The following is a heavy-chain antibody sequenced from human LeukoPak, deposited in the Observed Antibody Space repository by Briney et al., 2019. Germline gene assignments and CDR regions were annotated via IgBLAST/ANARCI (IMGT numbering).Heavy chain of an antibody. J-gene: IGHJ5*02. CDR1: GVSISSYY. Sequence: PSETLSLTCTVSGVSISSYYWSWIRQPPGKGLEWIGYIYYSGSTNYNPSLKSRVTISVDTSKNQFSLKLSSVTAADTAVYYCARGTRDYYDSSGYPYNWFDPWGQGTLVTVSS. CDR3: ARGTRDYYDSSGYPYNWFDP. CDR2: IYYSGST. D-gene: IGHD3-22*01. V-gene: IGHV4-59*01.